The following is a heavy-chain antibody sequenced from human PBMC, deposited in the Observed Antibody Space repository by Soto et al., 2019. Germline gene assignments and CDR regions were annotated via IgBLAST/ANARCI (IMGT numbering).Heavy chain of an antibody. D-gene: IGHD6-19*01. CDR1: GFTFSNYA. Sequence: GSLRLSCAVSGFTFSNYAISWVRQAPGKGLEWVSIISGGGDTSYYADSVKGRFTISRDNSRNTLYLQMNSLRAGDSAKYYCAKEGTSGLYYFDYWGPGTLVTVSS. V-gene: IGHV3-23*01. CDR2: ISGGGDTS. CDR3: AKEGTSGLYYFDY. J-gene: IGHJ4*02.